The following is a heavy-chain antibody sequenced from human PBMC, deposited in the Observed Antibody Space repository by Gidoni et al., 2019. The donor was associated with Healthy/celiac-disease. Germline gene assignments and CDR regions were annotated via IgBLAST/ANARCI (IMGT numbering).Heavy chain of an antibody. J-gene: IGHJ4*02. CDR2: ISWNSGSI. V-gene: IGHV3-9*01. D-gene: IGHD6-19*01. CDR1: GFTFVDYA. CDR3: AKSTGQWLVGKSFDY. Sequence: EVQLVESGGGLVPPGSSLSLPCSASGFTFVDYAMHWVRQAPGKGLEWVSGISWNSGSIGYADSVKGGFTISRDNAKNSLYLQMNSLRAEDTALYYCAKSTGQWLVGKSFDYWGQGTLVTVSS.